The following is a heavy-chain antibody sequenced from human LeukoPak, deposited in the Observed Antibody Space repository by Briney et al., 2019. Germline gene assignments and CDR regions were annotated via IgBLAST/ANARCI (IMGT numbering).Heavy chain of an antibody. CDR1: GGTFSSYA. V-gene: IGHV1-69*04. CDR2: IIPILGIA. CDR3: ARDGPNYDSKGNYYYYGMDV. J-gene: IGHJ6*02. D-gene: IGHD3-3*01. Sequence: SVKVSCKASGGTFSSYAISWVRQAPGQGLEWMGRIIPILGIANYAQKFQGRVTITADKSTSTAYMELSSLRAEDTAVYYCARDGPNYDSKGNYYYYGMDVWGQGTTVTVSS.